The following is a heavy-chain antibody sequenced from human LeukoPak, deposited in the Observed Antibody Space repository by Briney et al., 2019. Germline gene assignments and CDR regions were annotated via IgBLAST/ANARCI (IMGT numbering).Heavy chain of an antibody. CDR3: AELGITMIGGV. CDR2: ISSSGSTI. CDR1: GYTFTRHW. J-gene: IGHJ6*03. Sequence: GGSLRLSCAASGYTFTRHWMNWVRQARGKGLEGVSYISSSGSTIYYADSVKGRFTISRDNAKNSLYLQMNSLRAEDTAVYYCAELGITMIGGVWGKGTTVTISS. V-gene: IGHV3-48*03. D-gene: IGHD3-10*02.